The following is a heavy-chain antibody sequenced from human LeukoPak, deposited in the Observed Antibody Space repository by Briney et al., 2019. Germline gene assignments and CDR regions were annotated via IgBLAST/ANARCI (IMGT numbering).Heavy chain of an antibody. J-gene: IGHJ2*01. CDR1: GFTFSSSD. CDR2: ISWNSGSI. V-gene: IGHV3-9*01. D-gene: IGHD6-19*01. Sequence: GGSLRLSCAASGFTFSSSDMHWVRQATGKGLEWVSGISWNSGSIVYADSVKGRFTISRDNAKNSLYLQMNSLRAEDTALYYCAKVGGYRSGWAPVYWYFDLWGRGTLVTVSS. CDR3: AKVGGYRSGWAPVYWYFDL.